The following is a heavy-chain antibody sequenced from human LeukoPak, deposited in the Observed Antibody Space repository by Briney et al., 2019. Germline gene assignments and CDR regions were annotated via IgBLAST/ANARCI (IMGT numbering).Heavy chain of an antibody. D-gene: IGHD6-13*01. CDR3: ARGRRWAAAAILY. Sequence: PSETLSLTCTVSGASIDSTDYYWDWIRQSPGKGLGWIGSISQSGSPYYNPSLKSRVTISVDTSKNQFSLRLNSVSAADTAVYYCARGRRWAAAAILYWGQGTLVTVSS. CDR2: ISQSGSP. J-gene: IGHJ4*02. CDR1: GASIDSTDYY. V-gene: IGHV4-39*07.